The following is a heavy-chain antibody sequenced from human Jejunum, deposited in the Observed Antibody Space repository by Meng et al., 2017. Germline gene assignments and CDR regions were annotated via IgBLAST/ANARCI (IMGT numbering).Heavy chain of an antibody. V-gene: IGHV4-4*02. CDR2: IYHSGAT. Sequence: QVQLQESGPGLVKPSGTLSLTCAVSGDSISSANWWMWFRQPPGKGLEWIGEIYHSGATYDNPSLRSRLTMSVDKSKNQFSLNLTSVTAADTAVYYCARKISPVSAIYWGQGTLVTVSS. CDR3: ARKISPVSAIY. D-gene: IGHD2-21*02. J-gene: IGHJ4*02. CDR1: GDSISSANW.